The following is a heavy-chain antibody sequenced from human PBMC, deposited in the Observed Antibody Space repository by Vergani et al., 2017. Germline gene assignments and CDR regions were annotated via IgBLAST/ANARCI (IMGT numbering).Heavy chain of an antibody. Sequence: EVQLVESGGGLVKPGGSLRLSCAASGFTFSSYSMNWVRQAPGKGLEWVSSISSSSSYIYYADSVKGRFTISRDNAKNSLYLQMNSLGAEDTAVYYCARGRRGGQQLVYFDYWGQGTLVTVSS. D-gene: IGHD6-13*01. CDR2: ISSSSSYI. J-gene: IGHJ4*02. V-gene: IGHV3-21*01. CDR3: ARGRRGGQQLVYFDY. CDR1: GFTFSSYS.